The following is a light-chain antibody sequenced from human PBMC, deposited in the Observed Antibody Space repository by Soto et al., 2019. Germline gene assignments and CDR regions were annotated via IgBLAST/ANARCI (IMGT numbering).Light chain of an antibody. Sequence: EIVMTQSPGTLSLCPGERATLSCRASQRVSSTYLGWSQQKPGQAPRLLIYGTSSMATGIPGRCSGTESAPAFTLPHRGLEPADFAVYFCHQTHKFGQGTRLEIK. CDR3: HQTHK. J-gene: IGKJ5*01. V-gene: IGKV3-20*01. CDR2: GTS. CDR1: QRVSSTY.